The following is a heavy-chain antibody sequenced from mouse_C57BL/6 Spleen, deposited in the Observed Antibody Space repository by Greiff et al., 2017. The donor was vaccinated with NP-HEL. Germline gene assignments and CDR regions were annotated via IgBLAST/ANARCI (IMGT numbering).Heavy chain of an antibody. CDR2: IYPGDGDT. CDR1: GYAFSSYW. V-gene: IGHV1-80*01. Sequence: QVQLQQSGAELVKPGASVKISCKASGYAFSSYWMNWVKQRPGKGLEWIGQIYPGDGDTNYNGKFKGKATLTADTSSSTAYMQLSSLTSEDSAVYFCARRDNFSGFAYWGQGTLVTVSA. J-gene: IGHJ3*01. D-gene: IGHD1-3*01. CDR3: ARRDNFSGFAY.